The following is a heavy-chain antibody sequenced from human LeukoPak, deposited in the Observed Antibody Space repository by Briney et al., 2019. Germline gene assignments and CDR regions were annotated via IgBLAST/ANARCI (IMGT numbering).Heavy chain of an antibody. D-gene: IGHD3-10*01. Sequence: PSETLSLTCIVSGGSISSSIYYWGWIRQPPGEGLEWIGSIFYSGSTYYNPSLKSRVTISVDTSKNQLSLKLRSVTAADTAVYYCAYGSGSFAFDIWGQGTMVIVSS. J-gene: IGHJ3*02. CDR3: AYGSGSFAFDI. V-gene: IGHV4-39*07. CDR1: GGSISSSIYY. CDR2: IFYSGST.